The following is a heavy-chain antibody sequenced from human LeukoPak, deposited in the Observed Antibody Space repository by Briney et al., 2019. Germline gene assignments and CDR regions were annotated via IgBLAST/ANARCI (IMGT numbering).Heavy chain of an antibody. CDR3: AKADGSWTYDP. D-gene: IGHD5-24*01. Sequence: GGSLRLSCAASGFTFGSYAMSWVRQAPGKGLEWVSAISASGGSTHYADSVKGRFTISRDNSKNTLFLQMNSLRAEDTAVYYCAKADGSWTYDPWGQGTLVTVSS. CDR1: GFTFGSYA. CDR2: ISASGGST. V-gene: IGHV3-23*01. J-gene: IGHJ5*02.